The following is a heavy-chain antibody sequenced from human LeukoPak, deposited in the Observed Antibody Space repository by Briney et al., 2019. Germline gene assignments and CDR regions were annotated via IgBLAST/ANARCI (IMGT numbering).Heavy chain of an antibody. CDR3: AKKVVVGATSPYSDFQD. CDR2: ISGSGVTT. J-gene: IGHJ1*01. V-gene: IGHV3-23*01. Sequence: GGSLRLSCVASGFTFSSYAMSWVRQAPGKGLDWVSVISGSGVTTHYAGSVKGRFSISKDNSKNTLYLQMNSLRAEDTALYYCAKKVVVGATSPYSDFQDWGQGTLVTVSS. D-gene: IGHD1-26*01. CDR1: GFTFSSYA.